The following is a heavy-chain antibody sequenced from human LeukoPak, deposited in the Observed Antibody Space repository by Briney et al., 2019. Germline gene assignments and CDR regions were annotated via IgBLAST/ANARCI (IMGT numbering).Heavy chain of an antibody. CDR1: GGSFSGYY. CDR3: ARGRYSYDYFDY. V-gene: IGHV4-34*01. D-gene: IGHD5-18*01. J-gene: IGHJ4*02. Sequence: SETLSLTCAVYGGSFSGYYWSWIRQPPGKGPEWIGEINHSGSTNYNPSLRSRVTISVDTSKNQFSLKLSSVTAADTAVYYCARGRYSYDYFDYWGQGTLVTVSS. CDR2: INHSGST.